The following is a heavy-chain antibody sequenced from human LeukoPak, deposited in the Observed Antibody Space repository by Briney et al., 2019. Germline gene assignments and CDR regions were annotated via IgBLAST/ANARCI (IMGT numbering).Heavy chain of an antibody. D-gene: IGHD2-2*01. CDR1: GRSFSGYY. V-gene: IGHV4-34*01. Sequence: SETLSLTCAVYGRSFSGYYGSWIRQPPGKGLEWIGEINHSGSTNHNPSLKSRVTISVDTSKNQFSLKLSSVTAADTAVYYCVQALTNDSFYIWGQGTMVTVSS. CDR2: INHSGST. CDR3: VQALTNDSFYI. J-gene: IGHJ3*02.